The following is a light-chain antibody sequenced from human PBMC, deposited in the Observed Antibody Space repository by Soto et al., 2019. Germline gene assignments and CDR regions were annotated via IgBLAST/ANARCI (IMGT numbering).Light chain of an antibody. V-gene: IGKV3-20*01. J-gene: IGKJ3*01. CDR2: GAS. CDR1: QSVSSN. CDR3: QQFGTSPLVT. Sequence: EVVMTQSPDTLSVSPWERATVCCRASQSVSSNLAWYQQKLGQAPRLLIYGASTRATGIPDRFGGSGSGTDFTLTISRVEPEDFAVYYCQQFGTSPLVTFGPGTKVDIK.